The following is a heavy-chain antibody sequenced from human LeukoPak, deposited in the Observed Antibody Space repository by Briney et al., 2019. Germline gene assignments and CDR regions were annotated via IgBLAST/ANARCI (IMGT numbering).Heavy chain of an antibody. CDR2: IYSGGST. Sequence: PGGSLRLSCAASGCTVSSNYMSWVRQAPGKGLEWVSVIYSGGSTYYADSVKGRFTISRDNSKNTLYLQMNSLSAEDTAVYYCARVLGSSFDYWGQGTLVTVSS. J-gene: IGHJ4*02. V-gene: IGHV3-53*01. CDR3: ARVLGSSFDY. CDR1: GCTVSSNY. D-gene: IGHD1-26*01.